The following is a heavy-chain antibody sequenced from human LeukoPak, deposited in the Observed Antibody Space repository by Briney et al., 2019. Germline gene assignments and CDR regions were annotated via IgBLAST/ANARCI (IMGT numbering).Heavy chain of an antibody. CDR1: GFTFSSYS. D-gene: IGHD5-12*01. Sequence: PGGSLRLSCAASGFTFSSYSMSWVRQAPGKGLEWVSSISSSSSYIYYADSVKGRFTISRDNAKNSLYLQMNSLRAEDTAVYYCARDRSGYEVAFDYWGQGTLVTVSS. CDR3: ARDRSGYEVAFDY. CDR2: ISSSSSYI. J-gene: IGHJ4*02. V-gene: IGHV3-21*01.